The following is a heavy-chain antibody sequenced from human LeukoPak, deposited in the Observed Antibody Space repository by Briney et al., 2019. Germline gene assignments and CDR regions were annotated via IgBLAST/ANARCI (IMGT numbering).Heavy chain of an antibody. J-gene: IGHJ4*02. Sequence: ASVKVSCKASGYTFTSYGISWVRQAPGQGLEWMGWISAYNGKTNYVQNLQGRVTMTTDTSTSTAYMELRSLRPDDTAVYYCARDMSPAALDYWGQGTLVTVSS. D-gene: IGHD2-2*01. CDR1: GYTFTSYG. CDR2: ISAYNGKT. CDR3: ARDMSPAALDY. V-gene: IGHV1-18*01.